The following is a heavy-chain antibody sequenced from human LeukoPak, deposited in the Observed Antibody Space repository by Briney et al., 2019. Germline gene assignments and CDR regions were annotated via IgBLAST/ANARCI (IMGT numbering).Heavy chain of an antibody. CDR1: GFTFSSYA. CDR2: ISGSGGST. Sequence: PGGSLRLSCAASGFTFSSYAMSWVRQAPWKGLEWVSAISGSGGSTYYADSVKGRFTVSIDNSKNTLYLQINRLRAEDTAVYYCAKVIIEYDYGDISPVGFDYWGQGTLVTVSS. V-gene: IGHV3-23*01. D-gene: IGHD4-17*01. J-gene: IGHJ4*02. CDR3: AKVIIEYDYGDISPVGFDY.